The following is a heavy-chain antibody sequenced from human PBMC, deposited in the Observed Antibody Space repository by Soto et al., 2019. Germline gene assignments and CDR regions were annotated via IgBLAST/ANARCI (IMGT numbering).Heavy chain of an antibody. Sequence: GASVKVSCKASGGTFNNYPITWVRQAPGQGLEWMRGSIPIFGTANYAQKFQGRVTISVDESTSTAYMELSSLRSEDTAVYYCARGRGYSGDDHYYYFDMDVWGQGTTVTVSS. J-gene: IGHJ6*02. D-gene: IGHD5-12*01. CDR1: GGTFNNYP. V-gene: IGHV1-69*13. CDR3: ARGRGYSGDDHYYYFDMDV. CDR2: SIPIFGTA.